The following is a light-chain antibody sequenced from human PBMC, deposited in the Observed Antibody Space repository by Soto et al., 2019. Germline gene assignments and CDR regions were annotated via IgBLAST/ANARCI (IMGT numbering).Light chain of an antibody. J-gene: IGKJ3*01. Sequence: EIVLTLAPATLSLSPGERATLSCGASQSVSSYLAWYQQKPGQAPRLLIYDASNSATAIPARFSGSGSETDFTLTISTLAPEDFAVYYCQQRSNWGFTFGPGTKVDIK. CDR3: QQRSNWGFT. CDR1: QSVSSY. V-gene: IGKV3-11*01. CDR2: DAS.